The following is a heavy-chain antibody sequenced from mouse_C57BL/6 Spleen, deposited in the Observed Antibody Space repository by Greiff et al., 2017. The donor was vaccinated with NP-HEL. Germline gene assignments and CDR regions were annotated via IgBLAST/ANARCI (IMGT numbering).Heavy chain of an antibody. Sequence: DVMLVESGGGLVKPGGSLKLSCAASGFTFSSYAMSWVRQTPEKRLEWVATISDGGSYTYYPDNVKGRFTISRDNAKNNLYLQMSHLKSEDTAMYYCARGVQYYFDYWGQGTTLTVSS. J-gene: IGHJ2*01. CDR2: ISDGGSYT. CDR1: GFTFSSYA. V-gene: IGHV5-4*03. CDR3: ARGVQYYFDY.